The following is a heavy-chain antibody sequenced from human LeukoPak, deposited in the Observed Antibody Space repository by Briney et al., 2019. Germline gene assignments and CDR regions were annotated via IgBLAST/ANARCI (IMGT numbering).Heavy chain of an antibody. D-gene: IGHD3-10*01. CDR2: IYHSGST. J-gene: IGHJ4*02. V-gene: IGHV4-4*02. CDR1: GGSISSSDW. Sequence: SETLSLTCAVSGGSISSSDWWSWVRQPPGKGLEWIGEIYHSGSTNYNPSLKSRVTISVDKSKNQFSLKLSSVTAADTAVYYCARDGYGSGKGFFDYWGQGTLVTVSS. CDR3: ARDGYGSGKGFFDY.